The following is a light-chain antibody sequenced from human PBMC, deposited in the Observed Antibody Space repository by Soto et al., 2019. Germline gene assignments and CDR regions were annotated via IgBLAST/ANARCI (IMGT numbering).Light chain of an antibody. J-gene: IGKJ2*01. V-gene: IGKV1-39*01. CDR1: QSIAGY. CDR2: IAS. Sequence: DIQMTQSASSLSASVGDRVTITCRASQSIAGYLNWYQQKPGKAPRLLIYIASTLQTGVPSRFSGSGSETDFTLTISSLQPEDFATDFCQQTYSTPHTFGQGTKLESK. CDR3: QQTYSTPHT.